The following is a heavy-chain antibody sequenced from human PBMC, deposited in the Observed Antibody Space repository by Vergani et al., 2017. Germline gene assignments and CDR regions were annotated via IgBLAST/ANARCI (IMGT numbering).Heavy chain of an antibody. D-gene: IGHD3-16*01. CDR1: GFTLSGSA. J-gene: IGHJ4*02. CDR3: TRMGGLGEPFDY. CDR2: IRNKANKYAT. V-gene: IGHV3-73*01. Sequence: EVQLVESGGGLVQPGGSLKVSCAASGFTLSGSAMHWVRQASGKGLEWVGRIRNKANKYATAYAASVKGRFTISRDDAKNTTYLQMNRLKTEDTAMYYCTRMGGLGEPFDYWGQGTLVTVSS.